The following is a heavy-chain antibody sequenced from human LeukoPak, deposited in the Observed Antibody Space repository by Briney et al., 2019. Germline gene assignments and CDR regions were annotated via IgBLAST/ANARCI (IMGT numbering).Heavy chain of an antibody. CDR1: GFNFDDYA. D-gene: IGHD5-18*01. CDR3: AKGGSSYGHDYYMDV. V-gene: IGHV3-9*01. J-gene: IGHJ6*03. CDR2: INWKTGNG. Sequence: HTGGSLRLSCAVSGFNFDDYAMHWVRQAPGRGLEWVSGINWKTGNGIYADSVKGRFTISRDNAKNSLSLQMISLGAEDTALYYCAKGGSSYGHDYYMDVWGKGTTVTVSS.